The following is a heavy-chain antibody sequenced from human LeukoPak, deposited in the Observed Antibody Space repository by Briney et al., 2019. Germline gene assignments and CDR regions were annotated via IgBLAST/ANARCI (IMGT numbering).Heavy chain of an antibody. Sequence: AGGSLRLSCAVSGFTFSSYSMNWVRQAPGKGLEWVSSISSSSSYIYYADSVKGRFTISRDNAKNSLYLQMNSLRAEDTAVYYCARVRPGHRYSNSPKYYYMDVWGKGTTVTVSS. D-gene: IGHD4-11*01. CDR1: GFTFSSYS. CDR3: ARVRPGHRYSNSPKYYYMDV. CDR2: ISSSSSYI. V-gene: IGHV3-21*01. J-gene: IGHJ6*03.